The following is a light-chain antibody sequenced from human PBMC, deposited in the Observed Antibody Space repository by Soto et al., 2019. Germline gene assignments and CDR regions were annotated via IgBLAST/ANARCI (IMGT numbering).Light chain of an antibody. CDR2: AAS. CDR1: QGISYY. V-gene: IGKV1-27*01. CDR3: QRYNSALLT. Sequence: DIQMTQSPSSLSASVGDRVTITCRASQGISYYLAWYQQKPGKVPKLLIYAASTLQSGVPSRFSGSGSGTDFTLTISSPQPEDVATYYCQRYNSALLTFGGGTKVDIK. J-gene: IGKJ4*01.